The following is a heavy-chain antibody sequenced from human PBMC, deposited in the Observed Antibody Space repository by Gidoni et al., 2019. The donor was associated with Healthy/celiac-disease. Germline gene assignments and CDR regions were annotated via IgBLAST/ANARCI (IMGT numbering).Heavy chain of an antibody. Sequence: EVLLLESGGGLVQPGGSLRPSCAASGFTFSSYAMSWVRQAPGKGLGWVSAISGSGGSTDYADSVKGRFTISRDNSKNTLYLQMNSLRAEDTAVYYCAKGELELGAFDIWGQGTMVTVSS. CDR1: GFTFSSYA. V-gene: IGHV3-23*01. J-gene: IGHJ3*02. CDR2: ISGSGGST. D-gene: IGHD1-7*01. CDR3: AKGELELGAFDI.